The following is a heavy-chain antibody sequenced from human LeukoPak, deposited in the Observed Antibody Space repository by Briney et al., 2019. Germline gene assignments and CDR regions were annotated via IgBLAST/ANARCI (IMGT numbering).Heavy chain of an antibody. V-gene: IGHV3-53*01. CDR1: GFTVSSNY. J-gene: IGHJ6*02. CDR2: IYSGGST. CDR3: ARGFENYGMDV. Sequence: GGSLRLSCAASGFTVSSNYMTWVRQAPGKGLEWISLIYSGGSTYYADSVKGRFTISRDNSKNTLYPQMNSLRVEDTAVYYCARGFENYGMDVWGQGTTVTVSS. D-gene: IGHD3-10*01.